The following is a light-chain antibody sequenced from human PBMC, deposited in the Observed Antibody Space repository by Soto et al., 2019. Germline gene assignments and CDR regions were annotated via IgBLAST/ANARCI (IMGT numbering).Light chain of an antibody. CDR2: DFT. CDR1: SSDVGGHSY. Sequence: QSALTQPRSVSGSPGQSVAISCTGTSSDVGGHSYVSWYQHHPGKAPKLMIYDFTKRPSGVPDRLSGSKSGNTASLTISGLQAEDEGDYYCCSYAGSHVLFGGGTKLTVL. J-gene: IGLJ2*01. V-gene: IGLV2-11*01. CDR3: CSYAGSHVL.